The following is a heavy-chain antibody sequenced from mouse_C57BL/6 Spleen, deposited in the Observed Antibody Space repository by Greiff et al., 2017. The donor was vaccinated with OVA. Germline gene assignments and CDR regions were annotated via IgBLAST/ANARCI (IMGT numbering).Heavy chain of an antibody. J-gene: IGHJ1*03. CDR3: ARGGSRYFDV. CDR2: INYDGSST. V-gene: IGHV5-16*01. CDR1: GFTFSDYY. Sequence: DVKLVESEGGLVQPGSSMKLSCTASGFTFSDYYMAWVRQVPEKGLEWVANINYDGSSTYYLDSLKSRFIISRDNAKNILYLQMSSLKSEDTATYYCARGGSRYFDVWGTGTTVTVSS.